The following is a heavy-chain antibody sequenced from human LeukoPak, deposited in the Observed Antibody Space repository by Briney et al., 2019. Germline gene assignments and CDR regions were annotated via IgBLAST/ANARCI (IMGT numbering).Heavy chain of an antibody. Sequence: ASVKVSCKASGGTFSSYAISWVRQAPGQGLEWMGIINPSGGSTNYAQKFQGRVTMTRDTSTSTVYMELSSLRSEDTAVYYCARDQGLTGYFDYWGQGTLVTVSS. CDR3: ARDQGLTGYFDY. CDR2: INPSGGST. D-gene: IGHD3-9*01. CDR1: GGTFSSYA. J-gene: IGHJ4*02. V-gene: IGHV1-46*01.